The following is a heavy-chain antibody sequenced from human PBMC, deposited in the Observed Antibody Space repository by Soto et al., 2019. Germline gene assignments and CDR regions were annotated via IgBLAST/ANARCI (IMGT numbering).Heavy chain of an antibody. CDR3: ARKDKSGYFNWFDP. D-gene: IGHD3-22*01. CDR2: IFPSDSDT. Sequence: SLKISCRTSGYKFTSYWIAWVRQMPGKGLEWMGIIFPSDSDTRYSPSFQGQVTISADRSTSTVFLQWASLKASDTAVYFCARKDKSGYFNWFDPWGQGTLVTVSS. J-gene: IGHJ5*02. CDR1: GYKFTSYW. V-gene: IGHV5-51*01.